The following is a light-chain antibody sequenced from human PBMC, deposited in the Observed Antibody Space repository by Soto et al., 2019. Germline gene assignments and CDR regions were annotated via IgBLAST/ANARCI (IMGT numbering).Light chain of an antibody. V-gene: IGKV3D-20*02. CDR3: QQRSNWQIT. Sequence: EIVLTQSPGTLSLSPGERATLSCRASQSVSSTYLAWCQQKPGQAPRLLIYDASNRVTGIPARFRGSGSGTDFTLTISSLEPDDFAVYYCQQRSNWQITFGQGTRLEIK. J-gene: IGKJ5*01. CDR1: QSVSSTY. CDR2: DAS.